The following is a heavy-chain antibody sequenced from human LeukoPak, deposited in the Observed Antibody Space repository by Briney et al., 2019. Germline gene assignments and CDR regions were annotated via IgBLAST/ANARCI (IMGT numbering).Heavy chain of an antibody. CDR2: IPYDGSNK. CDR3: ARYYGSGRGYYGLDV. J-gene: IGHJ6*02. V-gene: IGHV3-30*04. D-gene: IGHD3-10*01. CDR1: GFTFSIYT. Sequence: GGSLRLSCAASGFTFSIYTMHWVRQAPGKGLEWITLIPYDGSNKYYADSVKGRFTISRDNSKNTLYLQMNSLRAEDTAVYYCARYYGSGRGYYGLDVWGQGTTVTVFS.